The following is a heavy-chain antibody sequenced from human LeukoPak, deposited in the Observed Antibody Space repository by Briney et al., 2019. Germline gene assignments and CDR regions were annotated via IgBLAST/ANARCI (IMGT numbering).Heavy chain of an antibody. Sequence: PGGSLRLSCAASGFTFNSYGMHWVRQAPGKGLEWVAFIRYDGSNKYYADSVKGRFTISRDNSKNTLYLQMNSLRAEDTAVYYCAKDRSYYDFWSGAQDYWGQGTLVTVSS. CDR3: AKDRSYYDFWSGAQDY. D-gene: IGHD3-3*01. V-gene: IGHV3-30*02. J-gene: IGHJ4*02. CDR2: IRYDGSNK. CDR1: GFTFNSYG.